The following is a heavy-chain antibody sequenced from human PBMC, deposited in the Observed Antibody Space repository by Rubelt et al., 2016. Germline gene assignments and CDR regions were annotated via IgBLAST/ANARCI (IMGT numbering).Heavy chain of an antibody. Sequence: EVLLVQSGAEVKKPGESLRISCKGSGYSFTTYWIGWVRQMPGKGLECMGDIAPGDSDTRYSPSFQGQVTISADKSISTAYLQWSSLKASDTAMYYCARLRGSPQGAAFDIWGQGTMVTVSS. CDR2: IAPGDSDT. J-gene: IGHJ3*02. V-gene: IGHV5-51*01. CDR3: ARLRGSPQGAAFDI. D-gene: IGHD1-26*01. CDR1: GYSFTTYW.